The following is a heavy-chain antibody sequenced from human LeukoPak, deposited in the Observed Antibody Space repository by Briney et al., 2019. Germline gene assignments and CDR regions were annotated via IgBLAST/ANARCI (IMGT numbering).Heavy chain of an antibody. V-gene: IGHV3-30-3*01. CDR3: ARTHSSGYYNYYYYYGMDV. Sequence: GRSLRLSCAASGFTFSSYAMHWVRQAPGKGLEWVAVISYDGSNKYYADSVKGRFTISRDNSKNTLYLQMNSLRAEDTALYYCARTHSSGYYNYYYYYGMDVWGQGTTVTVSS. J-gene: IGHJ6*02. CDR2: ISYDGSNK. D-gene: IGHD3-22*01. CDR1: GFTFSSYA.